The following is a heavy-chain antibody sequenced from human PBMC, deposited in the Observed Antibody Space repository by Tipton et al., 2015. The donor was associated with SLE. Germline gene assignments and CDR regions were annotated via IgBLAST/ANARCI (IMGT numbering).Heavy chain of an antibody. V-gene: IGHV4-34*01. D-gene: IGHD2-15*01. CDR2: INHGGST. CDR3: TRRRYCSGGSCRYFDL. CDR1: GGSFSGYY. J-gene: IGHJ2*01. Sequence: TLSLTCAVYGGSFSGYYWSWIRQPPGKGLEWIGEINHGGSTNYNPSLKSRVTILVDTSKNQFSLKLSSVTAADTAVYYCTRRRYCSGGSCRYFDLWGRSTLVTVSS.